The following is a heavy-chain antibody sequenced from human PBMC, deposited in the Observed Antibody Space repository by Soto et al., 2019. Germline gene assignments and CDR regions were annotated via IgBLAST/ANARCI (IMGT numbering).Heavy chain of an antibody. Sequence: QLQLQESGPGLVKPSETLSLTCTVSGGSISSSSYYWGWIRQPPGKGLEWIGSIYYSGSTYYNPSLKSRVPISVDTSKSQFSLKLSSVTAADTAVYYCARLGRLLVIFDYWGQGTLVTVSS. D-gene: IGHD3-9*01. V-gene: IGHV4-39*01. J-gene: IGHJ4*02. CDR1: GGSISSSSYY. CDR2: IYYSGST. CDR3: ARLGRLLVIFDY.